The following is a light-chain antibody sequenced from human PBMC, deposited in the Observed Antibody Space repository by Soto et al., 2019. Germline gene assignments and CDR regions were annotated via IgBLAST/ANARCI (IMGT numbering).Light chain of an antibody. CDR1: QDISVY. V-gene: IGKV1-27*01. J-gene: IGKJ5*01. CDR3: QKFTTAPLT. Sequence: DIQMTQAPSSLYASVGDRVTITCRASQDISVYLAWYQQKPGKVPKLLIYSASTLQSGVPSRFSGSGSGTDFTLTISSLQPEDVATYYCQKFTTAPLTFGQGTRLEIK. CDR2: SAS.